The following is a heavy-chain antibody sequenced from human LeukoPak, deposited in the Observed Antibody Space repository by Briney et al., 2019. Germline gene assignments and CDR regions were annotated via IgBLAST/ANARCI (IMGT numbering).Heavy chain of an antibody. CDR1: GYTFTGYY. Sequence: ASVKVSCKASGYTFTGYYMHWVRQAPGQGLEWMGWINPNSGGTNYAQKFQGRVTMTRDTSISTAYMELSRLGSDDTAVYYCARDRGSSWGIDYWGQGTLVTVSS. J-gene: IGHJ4*02. CDR2: INPNSGGT. V-gene: IGHV1-2*02. CDR3: ARDRGSSWGIDY. D-gene: IGHD6-13*01.